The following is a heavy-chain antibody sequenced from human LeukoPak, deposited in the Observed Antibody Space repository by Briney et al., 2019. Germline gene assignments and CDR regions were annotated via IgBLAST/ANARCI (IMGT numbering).Heavy chain of an antibody. CDR1: GGSISSGGYY. J-gene: IGHJ2*01. D-gene: IGHD1-26*01. V-gene: IGHV4-31*03. CDR3: ARFRGSDWDTKRWYFDL. Sequence: PSQTLSLTCTVSGGSISSGGYYWSWIRQHPGKGLEWIGYIYYSGSTYYNPSLKSRVTISVDTSKNQFSLKLSSVTAADTAVYYCARFRGSDWDTKRWYFDLWGRGTLVTVSS. CDR2: IYYSGST.